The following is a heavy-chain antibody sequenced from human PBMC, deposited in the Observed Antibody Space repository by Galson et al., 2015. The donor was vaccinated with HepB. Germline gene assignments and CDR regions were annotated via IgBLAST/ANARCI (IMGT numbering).Heavy chain of an antibody. CDR1: GGTFSSYA. Sequence: SVKVSCKASGGTFSSYAISWVRQAPGQGLEWMGRIIPILGIANYAQKFQGRVTITADKSTSTAYMELSSLRSEDTAVYYCARDQGGIAARYPFDYWGQGTLVTVSS. D-gene: IGHD6-6*01. CDR2: IIPILGIA. CDR3: ARDQGGIAARYPFDY. V-gene: IGHV1-69*04. J-gene: IGHJ4*02.